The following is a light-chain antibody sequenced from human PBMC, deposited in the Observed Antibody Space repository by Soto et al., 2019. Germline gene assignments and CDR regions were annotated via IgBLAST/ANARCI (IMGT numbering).Light chain of an antibody. CDR3: QVVNTYLRWIT. V-gene: IGKV1-9*01. CDR1: QDISNF. CDR2: AAS. Sequence: IQLTQSPSSLSASVGDRVIITCRASQDISNFLAWYQQKPGKAPQLLIYAASTLQTGVPSRFSGSGSGTDFTLTISSLQPEDFATYYCQVVNTYLRWITFGPGTKVDV. J-gene: IGKJ3*01.